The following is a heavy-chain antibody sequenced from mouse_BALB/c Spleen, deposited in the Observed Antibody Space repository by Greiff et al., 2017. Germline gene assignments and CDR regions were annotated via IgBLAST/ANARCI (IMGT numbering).Heavy chain of an antibody. V-gene: IGHV1-80*01. CDR2: IYPGDGDT. CDR1: GYAFSSYW. D-gene: IGHD1-1*01. Sequence: VQLVESGAELVRPGSSVKISCKASGYAFSSYWMNWVKQRPGQGLEWIGQIYPGDGDTNYNGKFKGKATLTADKSSSTAYMQLSSLTSEDSAVYFCARSSSYWYFDVWGAGTTVTVSS. CDR3: ARSSSYWYFDV. J-gene: IGHJ1*01.